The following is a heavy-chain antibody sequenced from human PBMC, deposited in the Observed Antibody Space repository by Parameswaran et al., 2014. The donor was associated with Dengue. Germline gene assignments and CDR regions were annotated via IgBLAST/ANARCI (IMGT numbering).Heavy chain of an antibody. J-gene: IGHJ5*02. CDR3: ARGRGAYYDFWSGYPRGTNWFDP. D-gene: IGHD3-3*01. V-gene: IGHV4-30-2*04. CDR2: IYHSGST. Sequence: RWIRQPPGKGLEWIGYIYHSGSTYYNPSLKNRVTISVDTSKNQFSLKLSSVTAADTAVYYCARGRGAYYDFWSGYPRGTNWFDPWGQGTLVTVSS.